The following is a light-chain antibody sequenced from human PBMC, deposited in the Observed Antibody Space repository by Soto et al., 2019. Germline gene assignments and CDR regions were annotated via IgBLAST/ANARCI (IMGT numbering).Light chain of an antibody. Sequence: QSVLTQPPSVSGAPGQRVTISCTGSSSNIGAGYDVQWYQQLPGTAPKLLIYGNSNRPSGVPDRFSGSKSGTSASLAITGLQAEDEADYYCQSDDSSLSGVVFGGGTKLTVL. CDR1: SSNIGAGYD. V-gene: IGLV1-40*01. J-gene: IGLJ2*01. CDR3: QSDDSSLSGVV. CDR2: GNS.